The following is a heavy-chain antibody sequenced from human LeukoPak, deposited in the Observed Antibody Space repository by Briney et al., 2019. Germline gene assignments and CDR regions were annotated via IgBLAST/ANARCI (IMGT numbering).Heavy chain of an antibody. V-gene: IGHV1-46*01. J-gene: IGHJ4*02. CDR1: GYTFTSHH. D-gene: IGHD6-19*01. Sequence: VASVKVSCKASGYTFTSHHMHWARQAPGQGLEWMGIINPSGGSTSYAQKFQGRVTLTRDTSTSTVYMELSSLSSDDTAVYFCARDTGVADYHFDYWGPGTLLTVSS. CDR2: INPSGGST. CDR3: ARDTGVADYHFDY.